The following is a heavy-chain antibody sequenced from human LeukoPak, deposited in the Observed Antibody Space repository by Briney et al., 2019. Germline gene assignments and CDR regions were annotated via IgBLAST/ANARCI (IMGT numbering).Heavy chain of an antibody. CDR1: GGSISSGSYY. J-gene: IGHJ5*02. CDR3: ARESAAWFDP. CDR2: ISITGST. D-gene: IGHD6-25*01. V-gene: IGHV4-61*02. Sequence: SETLSLTCSVSGGSISSGSYYWSWIRQPAGKGLEWIGRISITGSTNYNPSLKSRVTISVDTSKNQISLKLSSVTAADTAVYYCARESAAWFDPWGQGTLVTVSS.